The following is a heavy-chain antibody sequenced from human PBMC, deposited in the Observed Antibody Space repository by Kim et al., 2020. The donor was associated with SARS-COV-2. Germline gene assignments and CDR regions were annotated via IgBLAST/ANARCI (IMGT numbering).Heavy chain of an antibody. CDR1: GFTFSSYG. V-gene: IGHV3-30*18. Sequence: GGSLRLSCAASGFTFSSYGMHWVRQAPGKGLEWVAVISYDGSNKYYADSVKGRFTISRDNSKNTLYLQMNSLRAEDTAVYYCAKSFNWNDVHFDYWGQGT. D-gene: IGHD1-1*01. J-gene: IGHJ4*02. CDR2: ISYDGSNK. CDR3: AKSFNWNDVHFDY.